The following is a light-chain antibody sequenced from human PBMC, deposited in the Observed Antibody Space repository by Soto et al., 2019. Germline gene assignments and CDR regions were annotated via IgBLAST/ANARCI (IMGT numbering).Light chain of an antibody. J-gene: IGLJ3*02. Sequence: QSALTQPASGSGSPGQSITISCTGTSSNVGSYNLVSWYQQHPGKAPKLMIYEVTKRPSGVSNRFSGSKSGNTASLTISGLQAEDEADYYCCSYAAGSTLVFGGGTKLTVL. CDR2: EVT. CDR3: CSYAAGSTLV. V-gene: IGLV2-23*02. CDR1: SSNVGSYNL.